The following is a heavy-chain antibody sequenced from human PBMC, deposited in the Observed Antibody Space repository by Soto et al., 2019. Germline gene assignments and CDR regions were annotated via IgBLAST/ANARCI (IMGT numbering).Heavy chain of an antibody. J-gene: IGHJ4*02. CDR1: GVSITSSGYY. CDR2: TSNSGST. D-gene: IGHD2-2*01. V-gene: IGHV4-31*03. Sequence: QVQLQESGPGLVKPSQTLSLTCTVSGVSITSSGYYWSWIRQHPGEGLEWIGFTSNSGSTSYNPSLKRRVTRTVESSSNQFCMNLKSVTAADPAVDYCARGGGSTKVDYWGQGTLVTVSP. CDR3: ARGGGSTKVDY.